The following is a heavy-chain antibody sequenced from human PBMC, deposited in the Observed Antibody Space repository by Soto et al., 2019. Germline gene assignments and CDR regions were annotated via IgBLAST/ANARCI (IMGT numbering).Heavy chain of an antibody. Sequence: QVQLQQWGAGLLKPSETLSLTCAVYGGSFSGYYWTWIRQSPEKGLEWIGEVNHSGTTYYNPYLKPRVTVSVHTHKTQFSMKMISVTAAETAVYYCARGIVYCSRINCYSYRRLRFDSGGQGTLVTVSS. CDR1: GGSFSGYY. D-gene: IGHD2-2*01. CDR2: VNHSGTT. J-gene: IGHJ4*02. CDR3: ARGIVYCSRINCYSYRRLRFDS. V-gene: IGHV4-34*01.